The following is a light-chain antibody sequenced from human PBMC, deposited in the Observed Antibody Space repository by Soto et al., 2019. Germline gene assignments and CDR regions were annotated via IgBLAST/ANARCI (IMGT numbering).Light chain of an antibody. V-gene: IGKV3-15*01. CDR3: QQYRMSPNT. CDR2: GAS. J-gene: IGKJ5*01. CDR1: LSISSN. Sequence: EIMMTQSPATLSVSPGERATLSCRASLSISSNLAWYQQKPGQAPRLLIYGASTRATGIPDRFSGSGSGTDFTLTISNLQSEDFAVYYCQQYRMSPNTFGQGTRLEIK.